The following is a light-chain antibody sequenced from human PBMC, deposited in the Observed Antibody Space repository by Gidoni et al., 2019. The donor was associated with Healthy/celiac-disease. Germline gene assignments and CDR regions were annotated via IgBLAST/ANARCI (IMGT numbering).Light chain of an antibody. J-gene: IGLJ2*01. CDR3: QSYDSSLSGVV. V-gene: IGLV1-40*01. Sequence: QSVLTQPPSVSGAPGQRVTISCTGSSANIGAGYDVHWYQQLPGTAPKLLIYGNSNRPSVVPDRFSGSKSGTSASLAITGRQAEDEADYYCQSYDSSLSGVVFGGGTKLTVL. CDR2: GNS. CDR1: SANIGAGYD.